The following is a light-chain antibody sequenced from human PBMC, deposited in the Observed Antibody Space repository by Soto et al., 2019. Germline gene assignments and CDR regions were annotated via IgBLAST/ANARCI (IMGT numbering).Light chain of an antibody. Sequence: DIQMTQSPSSLSASVGDRVTITCWASLSISTYLNWYQQKPGKAPNLLIYSASTLQNGVPSRLTGSGSGTDFTLTISSLQPEDFATYYCQQSYTSPMYTFGQGTKLEIK. CDR2: SAS. V-gene: IGKV1-39*01. J-gene: IGKJ2*01. CDR1: LSISTY. CDR3: QQSYTSPMYT.